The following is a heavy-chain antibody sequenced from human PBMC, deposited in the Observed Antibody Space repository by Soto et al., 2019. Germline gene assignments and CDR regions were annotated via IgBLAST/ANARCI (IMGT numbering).Heavy chain of an antibody. Sequence: PGGSLRLSCAASAFIFTNFYMTWIRQAPGKGLELVSYISPGGDIRNYVDSVKGRFTISRDNTNRLVYLHMNSLRAEDTAVYYCTRDPRITDFWGQGTLVTVSS. V-gene: IGHV3-11*01. CDR1: AFIFTNFY. D-gene: IGHD3-16*01. CDR3: TRDPRITDF. J-gene: IGHJ4*02. CDR2: ISPGGDIR.